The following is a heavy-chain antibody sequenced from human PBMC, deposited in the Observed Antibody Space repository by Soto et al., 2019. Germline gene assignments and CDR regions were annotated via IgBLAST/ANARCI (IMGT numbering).Heavy chain of an antibody. V-gene: IGHV4-59*08. CDR2: IYYSGST. J-gene: IGHJ1*01. CDR1: GGSISGYY. CDR3: ARYQQYFQH. Sequence: QVQLQESGPGLVKPSETLSLTCTVSGGSISGYYWSWIRQPPGKGLEWIGYIYYSGSTNYNPSLTSRVTISVDTSKNQFSLKLSSMTAADTAVYYCARYQQYFQHWGQGTLVTVSS.